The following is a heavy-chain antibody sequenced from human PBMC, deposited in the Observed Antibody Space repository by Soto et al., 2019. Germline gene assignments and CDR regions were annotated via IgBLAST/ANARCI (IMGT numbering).Heavy chain of an antibody. CDR2: ISSSSSTI. V-gene: IGHV3-48*01. CDR1: GFTFSSYS. J-gene: IGHJ3*02. CDR3: ARSDYGGKSVPGPDI. D-gene: IGHD4-17*01. Sequence: EVQLVESGGGLVQPGGSLRLSCAASGFTFSSYSMNWVRQAPGKGLGWVSYISSSSSTIYYADSVKGRFTISRDNAKNSLYLQMNSLRAEDTAVYYCARSDYGGKSVPGPDIWGQGTIVTVSS.